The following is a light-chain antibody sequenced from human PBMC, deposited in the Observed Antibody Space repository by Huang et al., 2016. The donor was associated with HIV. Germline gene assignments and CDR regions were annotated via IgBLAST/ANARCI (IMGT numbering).Light chain of an antibody. Sequence: DIVLTQSPATLSLSPGERATLSCRASQSVSSYLAWYQQKPGQAPRLLIYDASNRATGIPARFSCSGSGTDFTLTISSLEPEDFAVYYCQQRSNSYTFGQGTKLEIK. CDR1: QSVSSY. V-gene: IGKV3-11*01. J-gene: IGKJ2*01. CDR3: QQRSNSYT. CDR2: DAS.